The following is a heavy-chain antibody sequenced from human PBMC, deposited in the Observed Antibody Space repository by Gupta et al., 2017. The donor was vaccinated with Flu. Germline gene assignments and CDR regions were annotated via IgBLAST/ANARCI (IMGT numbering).Heavy chain of an antibody. CDR1: GFTFSSHA. V-gene: IGHV3-64*01. CDR3: ARVSPDYDFWSGYYTNYYMDV. Sequence: EVQLVESGGGLVQPGGSLRLSCAASGFTFSSHALHWVRQAPGKGLEYVSAISSNGGSTYYANSVKGRFTISRDNSENTLYLQMGSLRAEDMAVYYCARVSPDYDFWSGYYTNYYMDVWGKGTTVTVSS. CDR2: ISSNGGST. J-gene: IGHJ6*03. D-gene: IGHD3-3*01.